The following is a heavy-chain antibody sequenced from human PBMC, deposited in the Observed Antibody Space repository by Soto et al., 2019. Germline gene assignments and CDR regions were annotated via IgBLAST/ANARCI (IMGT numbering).Heavy chain of an antibody. Sequence: LSETLSLTCTVYGGAFSEYYWSWIRQSPGKGLERIGEINHSGGVNYNPSLKSRVTISVDTSKNQVSLNLRSVTAADTSVYYCARGMSYLGVGTAATPFDFWGPGTLVTVSS. J-gene: IGHJ4*02. D-gene: IGHD2-15*01. V-gene: IGHV4-34*01. CDR3: ARGMSYLGVGTAATPFDF. CDR1: GGAFSEYY. CDR2: INHSGGV.